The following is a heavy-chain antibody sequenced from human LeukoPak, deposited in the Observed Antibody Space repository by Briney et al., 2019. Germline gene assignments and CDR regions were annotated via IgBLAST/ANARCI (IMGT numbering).Heavy chain of an antibody. Sequence: GGSLRLSCAASGFTFSSYWMSWVRQAPGKGLEWVAVISYDGSNKYYADSVKGRFTISRDNSKNTLYLQMNSLRAGDTAVYYCARGEWELDYWGQGTLVTVSS. CDR3: ARGEWELDY. D-gene: IGHD1-26*01. V-gene: IGHV3-30*03. CDR1: GFTFSSYW. CDR2: ISYDGSNK. J-gene: IGHJ4*02.